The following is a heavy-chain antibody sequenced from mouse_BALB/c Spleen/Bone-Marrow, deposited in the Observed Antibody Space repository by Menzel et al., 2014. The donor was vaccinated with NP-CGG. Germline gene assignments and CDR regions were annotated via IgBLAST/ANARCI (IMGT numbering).Heavy chain of an antibody. Sequence: EVKLMESGPGLVKPSQSLSLTCSVTGYSITSGYYWNWIRQFPGNKLEWMGYISYDGSNNYNPSLKNRISITRGTSKNQFFLKLNSVTTEDTATYYCATIYYDYDGYVDVWGAGTTVTVSS. J-gene: IGHJ1*01. D-gene: IGHD2-4*01. CDR2: ISYDGSN. V-gene: IGHV3-6*02. CDR3: ATIYYDYDGYVDV. CDR1: GYSITSGYY.